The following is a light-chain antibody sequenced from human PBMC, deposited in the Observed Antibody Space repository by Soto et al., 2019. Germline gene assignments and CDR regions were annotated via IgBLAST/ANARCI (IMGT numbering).Light chain of an antibody. CDR3: QQYDDDVPT. V-gene: IGKV1-33*01. CDR1: QDVTKY. CDR2: EAS. J-gene: IGKJ4*01. Sequence: DIQMTQSQSSLSASVGDIVTITFQASQDVTKYLSWYQQKPGKAPKLLIYEASNLEVGVPSRFSGSGSGTDFTFTITSLQPEDFATYYCQQYDDDVPTFGGGTKVDIK.